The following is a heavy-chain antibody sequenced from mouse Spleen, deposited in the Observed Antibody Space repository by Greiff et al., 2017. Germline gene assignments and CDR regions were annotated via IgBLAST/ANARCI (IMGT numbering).Heavy chain of an antibody. V-gene: IGHV5-6-3*01. CDR3: ARRYYYGPSYFDY. CDR1: GFTFSSYG. Sequence: EVKLVESGGGLVQPGGSLKLSCAASGFTFSSYGMSWVRQTPDKRLELVATINSNGGSTYYPDSVKGRFTISRDNAKNTLYLQMSSLKSEDTAMYYCARRYYYGPSYFDYWGQGTTLTVSS. J-gene: IGHJ2*01. D-gene: IGHD1-1*01. CDR2: INSNGGST.